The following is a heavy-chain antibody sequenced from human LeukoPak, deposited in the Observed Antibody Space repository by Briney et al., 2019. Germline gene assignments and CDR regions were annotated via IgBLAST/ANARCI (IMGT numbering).Heavy chain of an antibody. Sequence: PGGSLRLSCAASGFTVSSNYMSWVRQAPGKGLEWVSVIYSGGSTYYADSVKGRFTISRDNSKNTPYLQMNSLRAEDTAVYYCAKDLLVGATTFDYWGQGTLVTVSS. CDR1: GFTVSSNY. CDR3: AKDLLVGATTFDY. CDR2: IYSGGST. V-gene: IGHV3-53*01. J-gene: IGHJ4*02. D-gene: IGHD1-26*01.